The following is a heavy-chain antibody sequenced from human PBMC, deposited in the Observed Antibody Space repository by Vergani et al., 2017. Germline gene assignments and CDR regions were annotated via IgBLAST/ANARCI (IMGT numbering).Heavy chain of an antibody. V-gene: IGHV1-2*02. CDR1: GYTFTGYY. Sequence: QVQLVQSGPEVKKPWASVKVSCKASGYTFTGYYMHWVRQPPGQGLEWMGWINPNSGGTNYAQKFQGRVTMTRDTSISTAYMELSRLRADDTAVYYCARMERELLSGKAFDIWGQGTMVTVSS. CDR2: INPNSGGT. CDR3: ARMERELLSGKAFDI. D-gene: IGHD1-26*01. J-gene: IGHJ3*02.